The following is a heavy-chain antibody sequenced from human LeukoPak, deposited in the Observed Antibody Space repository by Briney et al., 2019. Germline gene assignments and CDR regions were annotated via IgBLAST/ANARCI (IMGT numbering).Heavy chain of an antibody. Sequence: GGSLRLSCAASGFTFSSYSMIWVRPAPGKGLEWVSSISSSSSYIYYADSVKGRFTISRDNAKNSLYLQMNSLRAEDTAVYYCARVGDYDMLTGYYSLNHFDYWGQGTLVTVSA. CDR2: ISSSSSYI. V-gene: IGHV3-21*01. D-gene: IGHD3-9*01. J-gene: IGHJ4*02. CDR3: ARVGDYDMLTGYYSLNHFDY. CDR1: GFTFSSYS.